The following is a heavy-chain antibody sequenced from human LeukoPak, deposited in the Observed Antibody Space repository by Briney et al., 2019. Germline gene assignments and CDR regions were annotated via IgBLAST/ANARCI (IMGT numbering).Heavy chain of an antibody. V-gene: IGHV3-7*03. CDR2: IKYDGSEK. J-gene: IGHJ5*01. CDR1: GFTFSNYW. Sequence: PGGSLRLSCTASGFTFSNYWMSWVRQAPGKGLEWVANIKYDGSEKLYVDSVEVRLTVSRDDAKNSLYLQISSLRAEHTAVYYCAREPLRKRWFDSWGQGTLVTVSS. CDR3: AREPLRKRWFDS.